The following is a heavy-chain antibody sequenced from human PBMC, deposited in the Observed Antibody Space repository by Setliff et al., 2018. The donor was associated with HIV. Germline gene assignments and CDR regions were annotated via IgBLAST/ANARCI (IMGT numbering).Heavy chain of an antibody. J-gene: IGHJ6*03. CDR3: ARRNYYSSGLGLRGYYYDYYMDV. D-gene: IGHD3-10*01. V-gene: IGHV3-7*03. CDR2: IKQDGSEK. Sequence: GGSLRLSCEASGFSFKSYSMTWVRQAPGKGLEWVGNIKQDGSEKYYVESVKGRFTISRDNAKNSLYLQMNGLRAEDTAVYYCARRNYYSSGLGLRGYYYDYYMDVWGKGTTVTVSS. CDR1: GFSFKSYS.